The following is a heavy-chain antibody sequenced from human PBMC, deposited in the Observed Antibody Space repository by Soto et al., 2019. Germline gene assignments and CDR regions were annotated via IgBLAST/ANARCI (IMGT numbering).Heavy chain of an antibody. CDR1: GFTFSNYA. J-gene: IGHJ4*02. Sequence: PGGSLRLSCAASGFTFSNYAMSWVRQAPGKGLEWVSAISGSGGSTYYADSVKGRFTISRDNSKNTLYLQMNSLRAEDTAVYYCAKGYCSGGSCTGFDYWGQGTLVTAPQ. CDR2: ISGSGGST. V-gene: IGHV3-23*01. CDR3: AKGYCSGGSCTGFDY. D-gene: IGHD2-15*01.